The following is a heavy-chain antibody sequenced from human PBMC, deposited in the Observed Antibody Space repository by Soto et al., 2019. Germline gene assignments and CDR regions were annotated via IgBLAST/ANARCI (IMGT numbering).Heavy chain of an antibody. V-gene: IGHV3-30*18. Sequence: PXGSLRLTCAASGFTFSSYGMHWVRQAPGKGLEWVAVISYDGSNKYYADSVKGRFTISRDNSKNTLYLQMNSLRAEDTAVYYCAKDPGSGSYFYWGQGTPVTVYS. CDR3: AKDPGSGSYFY. D-gene: IGHD1-26*01. CDR2: ISYDGSNK. CDR1: GFTFSSYG. J-gene: IGHJ4*02.